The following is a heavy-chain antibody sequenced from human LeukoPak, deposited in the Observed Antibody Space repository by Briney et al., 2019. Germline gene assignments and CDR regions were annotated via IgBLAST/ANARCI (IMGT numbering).Heavy chain of an antibody. Sequence: PGGSLRLSCAASGFTFSSYSMNWVRQAPGKGLEWVSSISWNSGIIDYADSVKGRFTISRDNAKNSLYLQMNSLRVEDTAFYYCAKDRFFYDSGSKANWGQGTLVTVSS. CDR1: GFTFSSYS. D-gene: IGHD3-22*01. J-gene: IGHJ4*02. CDR3: AKDRFFYDSGSKAN. V-gene: IGHV3-9*01. CDR2: ISWNSGII.